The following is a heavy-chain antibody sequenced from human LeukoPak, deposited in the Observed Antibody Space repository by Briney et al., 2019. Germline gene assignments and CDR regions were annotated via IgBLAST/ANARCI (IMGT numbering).Heavy chain of an antibody. CDR2: IYYSWST. D-gene: IGHD3-9*01. CDR1: CSSISCYY. V-gene: IGHV4-59*01. J-gene: IGHJ6*01. CDR3: AREGFDSYYYDSGMEV. Sequence: ETLSLTWSSACSSISCYYWSWIRQPRGKVLELVVYIYYSWSTSYNPSFQGRVTISADKSINNVSLQLSTVPAADTAVYYCAREGFDSYYYDSGMEVWGQGTTFTVSS.